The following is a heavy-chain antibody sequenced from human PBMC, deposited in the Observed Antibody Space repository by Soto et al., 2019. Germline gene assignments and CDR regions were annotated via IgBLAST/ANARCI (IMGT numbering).Heavy chain of an antibody. D-gene: IGHD6-13*01. J-gene: IGHJ4*02. CDR1: GFTFSSYA. Sequence: PGGSLRLSCAASGFTFSSYAMSWVRQAPGKGLEWVSAISGGTSSTYYADSVKGRFTISRDNSKNTLYLQMISLRAEDTAVYYCAKERWAAAGTPTLDYWGQGTLVTVSS. V-gene: IGHV3-23*01. CDR3: AKERWAAAGTPTLDY. CDR2: ISGGTSST.